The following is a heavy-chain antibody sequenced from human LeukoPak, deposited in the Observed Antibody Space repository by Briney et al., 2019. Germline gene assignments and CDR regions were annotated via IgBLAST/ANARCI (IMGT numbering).Heavy chain of an antibody. CDR1: GFTFATYA. V-gene: IGHV3-23*01. CDR2: ISGSGNSA. J-gene: IGHJ4*02. CDR3: ARGDSSGYYYFDY. Sequence: GGSLRLSCTASGFTFATYAMSWVRQAPGKGLEWVSVISGSGNSADYADSVKGRFTISRDNAKNSLYLQMNSLRAEDTAVYYCARGDSSGYYYFDYWGQGTLVTVSS. D-gene: IGHD3-22*01.